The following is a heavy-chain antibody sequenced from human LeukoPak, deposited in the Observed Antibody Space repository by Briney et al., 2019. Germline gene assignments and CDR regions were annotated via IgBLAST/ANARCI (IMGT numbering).Heavy chain of an antibody. CDR3: ARGQWLET. V-gene: IGHV1-8*01. J-gene: IGHJ5*02. CDR2: MNFNSGNT. CDR1: GYTFTSYD. Sequence: ASVRVSCTASGYTFTSYDINWVRQATGQGREWMGWMNFNSGNTGYTQKFQGRVTMTRNTSISTAYMELSSLRCEDTAVYYCARGQWLETWGQGTLVTVSS. D-gene: IGHD5-24*01.